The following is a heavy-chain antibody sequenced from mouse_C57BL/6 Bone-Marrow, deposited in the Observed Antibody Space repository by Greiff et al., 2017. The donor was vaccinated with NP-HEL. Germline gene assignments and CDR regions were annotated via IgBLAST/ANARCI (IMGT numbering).Heavy chain of an antibody. CDR2: IHPNSGST. D-gene: IGHD2-3*01. CDR1: GYTFTSYW. V-gene: IGHV1-64*01. J-gene: IGHJ4*01. CDR3: ARDGKDYAMDY. Sequence: VQLQQPGAELVKPGASVKLSCKASGYTFTSYWMHWVKQRPGQGLEWIGMIHPNSGSTNYNEKFKSKATLTVDKSSSTAYMQLSSLTSEDSAVYYCARDGKDYAMDYWGQGTSVTVSS.